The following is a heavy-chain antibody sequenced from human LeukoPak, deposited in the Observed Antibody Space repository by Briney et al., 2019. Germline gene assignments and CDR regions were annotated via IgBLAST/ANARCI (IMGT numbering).Heavy chain of an antibody. V-gene: IGHV3-30-3*02. CDR2: ISYDGSNK. J-gene: IGHJ6*03. CDR3: AKDLAVAGQYYYYMDV. Sequence: GGSLRLSCAASGFTFSSYAMHWVRQAPGKGLEWAAVISYDGSNKYYADSVKGRFTISRDNSKNTLYLQMNSLRAEDTAVYYCAKDLAVAGQYYYYMDVWGKGTTVTVSS. CDR1: GFTFSSYA. D-gene: IGHD6-19*01.